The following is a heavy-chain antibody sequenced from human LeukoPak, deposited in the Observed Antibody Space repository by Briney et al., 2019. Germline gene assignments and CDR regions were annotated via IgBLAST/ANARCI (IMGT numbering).Heavy chain of an antibody. CDR1: GGSISSYY. CDR2: IYYSGST. J-gene: IGHJ4*02. Sequence: SETLSLTCTVSGGSISSYYWSWIRQPPGKGLEWIGYIYYSGSTNYNPSLKGRVTISVDTSKNQFSLKLSSVTAADTAVYYCARVGANYYGSGSYRHRAHDYWGQGTLVTVSS. V-gene: IGHV4-59*12. D-gene: IGHD3-10*01. CDR3: ARVGANYYGSGSYRHRAHDY.